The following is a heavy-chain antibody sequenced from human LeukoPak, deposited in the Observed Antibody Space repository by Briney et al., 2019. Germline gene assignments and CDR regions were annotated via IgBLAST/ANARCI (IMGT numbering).Heavy chain of an antibody. J-gene: IGHJ4*02. D-gene: IGHD1-1*01. CDR3: AKARARANRNDAAFGY. V-gene: IGHV3-23*01. CDR2: ISGSGGST. Sequence: PGGTLRLSCAASGFTFSSYGMSWVRQAPGKGLEWVSAISGSGGSTYYADSVKGRFTISRDNSKNTLYLQMNSLRAEDTAVYYCAKARARANRNDAAFGYWGQGTLVTVSS. CDR1: GFTFSSYG.